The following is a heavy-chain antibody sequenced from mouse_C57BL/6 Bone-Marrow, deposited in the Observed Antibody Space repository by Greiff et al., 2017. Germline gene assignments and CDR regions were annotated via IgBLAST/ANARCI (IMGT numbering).Heavy chain of an antibody. CDR3: TTGYFDV. Sequence: VQLQQSGAELVRPGASVKLSCTASGFNIKDDYMHWVKQRPEQGLEWIGWIDPENGDTEYASKFQGKATIPADTSSNTAYLQLSSLTSEDTAVYYCTTGYFDVWGTGTTVNVSS. V-gene: IGHV14-4*01. J-gene: IGHJ1*03. CDR2: IDPENGDT. CDR1: GFNIKDDY.